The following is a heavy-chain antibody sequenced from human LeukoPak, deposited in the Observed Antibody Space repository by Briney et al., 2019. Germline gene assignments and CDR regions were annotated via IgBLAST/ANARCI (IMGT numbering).Heavy chain of an antibody. D-gene: IGHD4-17*01. Sequence: GGSLRLSCAASGFTFSSYGMSWVRQAPGKGLEWVSAISGSGGSTYCADSVKGRFTISRDNSKNTLYLQMNSLRAEDTAVYYCAKEATVTPGNVNWFDTWGQGTLVTVSS. CDR2: ISGSGGST. J-gene: IGHJ5*02. CDR3: AKEATVTPGNVNWFDT. V-gene: IGHV3-23*01. CDR1: GFTFSSYG.